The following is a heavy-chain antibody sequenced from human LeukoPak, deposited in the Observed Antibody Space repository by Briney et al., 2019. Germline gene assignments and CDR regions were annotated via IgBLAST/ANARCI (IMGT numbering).Heavy chain of an antibody. CDR1: GFTFSSYA. J-gene: IGHJ1*01. CDR3: AKGPLGQQLAEYFQH. Sequence: GGSLRLSCVVSGFTFSSYAMSWVRQAPGKGLEWVLGISGSGGSTPYADSVKGRFTISRDNSKNTLYLQMNSLRAEDTAVYYCAKGPLGQQLAEYFQHWSQGTLVTVSS. CDR2: ISGSGGST. V-gene: IGHV3-23*01. D-gene: IGHD6-13*01.